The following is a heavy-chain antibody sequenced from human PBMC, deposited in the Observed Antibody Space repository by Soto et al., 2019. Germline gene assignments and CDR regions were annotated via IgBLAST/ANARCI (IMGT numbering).Heavy chain of an antibody. V-gene: IGHV4-61*01. D-gene: IGHD3-3*01. Sequence: PSETLSLTCTVSGGSVSSGSYYWSWIRQPPGKGLEWIGYIYYSGSTNYNPSLKSRVTISVDTSKNQFSLKLSSVTAADTAVYYCASSVLRFLEWSRMDVWGQGTTVTVSS. CDR1: GGSVSSGSYY. J-gene: IGHJ6*02. CDR2: IYYSGST. CDR3: ASSVLRFLEWSRMDV.